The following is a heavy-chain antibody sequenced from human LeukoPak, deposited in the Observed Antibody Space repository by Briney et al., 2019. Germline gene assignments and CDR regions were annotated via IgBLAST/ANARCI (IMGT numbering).Heavy chain of an antibody. CDR1: GFTFSSYA. CDR3: AKGRVDYYGSGSYHTPFDY. Sequence: GRSLRLSCAASGFTFSSYAMNWVRQAPGKGLEWVSAISGSGGSTSYADSVKGRFTISRDNSKNTLYLQMNCLRAEDTAVYYCAKGRVDYYGSGSYHTPFDYWGQGTLVPVSS. J-gene: IGHJ4*02. D-gene: IGHD3-10*01. V-gene: IGHV3-23*01. CDR2: ISGSGGST.